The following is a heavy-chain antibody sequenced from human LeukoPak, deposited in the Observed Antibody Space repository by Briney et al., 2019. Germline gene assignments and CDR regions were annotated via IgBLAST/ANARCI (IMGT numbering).Heavy chain of an antibody. V-gene: IGHV3-74*01. Sequence: PRGSLRLSCAASGFTFSSYWMHWVRQAPGKGLVWVSRINSDASSTSYADSVKGRFTISRDNAKNTLYLQMNSLRAEDTAGYYCARDIDYGDYEDAFDIWGQGTMVTVSS. J-gene: IGHJ3*02. CDR3: ARDIDYGDYEDAFDI. CDR2: INSDASST. D-gene: IGHD4-17*01. CDR1: GFTFSSYW.